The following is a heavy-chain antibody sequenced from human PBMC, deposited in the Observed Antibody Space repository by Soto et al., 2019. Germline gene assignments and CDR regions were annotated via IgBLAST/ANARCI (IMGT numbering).Heavy chain of an antibody. Sequence: EVQLLESGGGLVQPGGSLRLSCAASGFTFSLYAMSWVRQAPGKGLEWVSAISGSGTTIYSADSVRGRFTISTGNSRNKLALQVISLSPADTSVYSCWRFFVVKGGTSSWTGSFVAWGQGTL. CDR1: GFTFSLYA. D-gene: IGHD6-13*01. CDR3: WRFFVVKGGTSSWTGSFVA. J-gene: IGHJ5*02. V-gene: IGHV3-23*01. CDR2: ISGSGTTI.